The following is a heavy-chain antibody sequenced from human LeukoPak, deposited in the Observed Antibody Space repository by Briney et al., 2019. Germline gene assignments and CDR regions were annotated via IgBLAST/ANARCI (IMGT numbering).Heavy chain of an antibody. V-gene: IGHV3-7*01. CDR1: GGTFSSYW. Sequence: GASVKVSCKASGGTFSSYWMSWVRRAPGKGLEWVANIKQDGSEKYYVDSVKGRFTISRDNAKNSLYLQMNSLRAEDTAVYYCARPDGIAAAEFDYWGQGTLVTVSS. J-gene: IGHJ4*02. CDR3: ARPDGIAAAEFDY. D-gene: IGHD6-13*01. CDR2: IKQDGSEK.